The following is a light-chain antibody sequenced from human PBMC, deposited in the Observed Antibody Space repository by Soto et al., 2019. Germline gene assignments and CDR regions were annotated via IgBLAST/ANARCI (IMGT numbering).Light chain of an antibody. CDR1: QSVCSRC. Sequence: ETVLTQSPGTLSLSPGERVTLSCRASQSVCSRCLAWYQQKPGQSPRLLIYGASSRATGIPDRFSGSGSGTAFTLTIRRLEPEDFAVYYCQHYGTTPGTFGQGTKVGIK. V-gene: IGKV3-20*01. CDR3: QHYGTTPGT. J-gene: IGKJ1*01. CDR2: GAS.